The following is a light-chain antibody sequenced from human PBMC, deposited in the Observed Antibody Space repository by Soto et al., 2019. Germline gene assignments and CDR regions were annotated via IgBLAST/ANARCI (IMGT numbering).Light chain of an antibody. CDR2: DAS. J-gene: IGKJ5*01. V-gene: IGKV3-11*01. CDR1: QSVGSY. CDR3: QQRSNWPIT. Sequence: EIVLTQSPATLYLSPGERATLSCRASQSVGSYLAWYQQKPGQAPRLLIYDASNRATGIPARFSGSGSGTDFTLTISSLEPDDFAVYYCQQRSNWPITFGLGTRLEIK.